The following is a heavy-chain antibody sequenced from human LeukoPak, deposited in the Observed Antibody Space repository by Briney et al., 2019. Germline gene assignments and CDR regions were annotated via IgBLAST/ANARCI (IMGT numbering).Heavy chain of an antibody. CDR3: ARDSEASSAFDI. J-gene: IGHJ3*02. CDR1: GFTVSSNY. V-gene: IGHV3-66*01. Sequence: GGSLRLSCAASGFTVSSNYMSWVRQAPGKGLEWVSVIYSDGSTYYADSVKGRFTISGDNSKNTLYLQMNSLRVEDTAVYYCARDSEASSAFDIWGQGTMVTVSS. CDR2: IYSDGST.